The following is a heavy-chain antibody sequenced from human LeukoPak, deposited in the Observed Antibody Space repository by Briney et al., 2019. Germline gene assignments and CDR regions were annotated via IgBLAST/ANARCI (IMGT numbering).Heavy chain of an antibody. CDR2: ISYDGSNK. D-gene: IGHD3-10*01. CDR1: GFTFSSYG. Sequence: GGSLRLSCAASGFTFSSYGMHWVRQAPGKGLEWVAVISYDGSNKYYADSVKGRFTISRDNSKNTLYLQMNSLRAEDTAVYYCAREMVRGAYYFDYWGQGTLVTVSS. CDR3: AREMVRGAYYFDY. J-gene: IGHJ4*02. V-gene: IGHV3-30*03.